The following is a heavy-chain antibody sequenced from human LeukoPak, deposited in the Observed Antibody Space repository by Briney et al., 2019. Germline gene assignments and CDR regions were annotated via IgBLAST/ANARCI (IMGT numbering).Heavy chain of an antibody. D-gene: IGHD3-3*01. Sequence: ASVKVSCKASGYTFTGYYMHWVRQAPGQGLEWMGWINPNSGGTKYAQKFQGRVTMTRDTSMSTAYMELSRLRSDDTAMYYCARNGDSPEKAYYDFWSGYLDWFDPWGQGTLVTVSS. V-gene: IGHV1-2*02. CDR3: ARNGDSPEKAYYDFWSGYLDWFDP. J-gene: IGHJ5*02. CDR1: GYTFTGYY. CDR2: INPNSGGT.